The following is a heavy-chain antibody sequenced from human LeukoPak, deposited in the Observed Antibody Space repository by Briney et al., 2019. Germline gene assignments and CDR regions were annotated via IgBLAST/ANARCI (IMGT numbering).Heavy chain of an antibody. V-gene: IGHV4-38-2*02. CDR1: GYSISSGYY. D-gene: IGHD2-2*01. CDR3: AIHIVVVPAAKKKNWFDP. CDR2: IYHSGST. Sequence: ETLSLTCTVSGYSISSGYYWGWIRQPPGKGLEWIGSIYHSGSTYYNPSLKSRVTISVDTSKNQFSLKLSSVTAADTAVYYCAIHIVVVPAAKKKNWFDPWGQGTLVTVSS. J-gene: IGHJ5*02.